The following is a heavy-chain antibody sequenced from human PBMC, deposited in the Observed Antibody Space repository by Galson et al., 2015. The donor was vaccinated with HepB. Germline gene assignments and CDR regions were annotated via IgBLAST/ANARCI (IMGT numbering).Heavy chain of an antibody. D-gene: IGHD5-18*01. CDR1: GYTFTSYA. V-gene: IGHV1-3*01. Sequence: SVKVSCKASGYTFTSYAMHWVRQAPGQRLEWMGWTNAGNGNTKYSQKFQGRVSITRDTSASTAYMELSSLRSEDTAVYYCARARGYSYALGGYYFDYWGQGTLVTVSS. CDR2: TNAGNGNT. CDR3: ARARGYSYALGGYYFDY. J-gene: IGHJ4*02.